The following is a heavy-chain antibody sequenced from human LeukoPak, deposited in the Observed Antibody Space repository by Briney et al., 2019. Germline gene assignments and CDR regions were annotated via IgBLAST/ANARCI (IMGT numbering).Heavy chain of an antibody. J-gene: IGHJ4*02. CDR1: GYSFTSYW. CDR2: IYPGDSDT. D-gene: IGHD6-13*01. V-gene: IGHV5-51*01. CDR3: ARHVVAAAVDY. Sequence: GESLKISCKGSGYSFTSYWIGWVRQVPGKGLEWMGIIYPGDSDTRYSPSFQGQVTISADKSIHTAYLQWSSLKASDTAMYYCARHVVAAAVDYWGQGTLVTVSS.